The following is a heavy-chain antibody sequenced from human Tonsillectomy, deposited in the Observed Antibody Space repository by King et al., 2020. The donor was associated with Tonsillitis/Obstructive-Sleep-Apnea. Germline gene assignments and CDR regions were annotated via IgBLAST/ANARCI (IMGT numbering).Heavy chain of an antibody. Sequence: VQLVESGGTLVQPGGSLRLSCAASGFNVSSNYMTWVRQAPGKGLDWVSVIYNDGRTYYADSVKGRFTISRDNFKNTLYLQMNSLRPEDSAVYYCATSNIKYDYWGQGTLVTVSS. D-gene: IGHD1-14*01. J-gene: IGHJ4*02. CDR2: IYNDGRT. CDR1: GFNVSSNY. CDR3: ATSNIKYDY. V-gene: IGHV3-66*01.